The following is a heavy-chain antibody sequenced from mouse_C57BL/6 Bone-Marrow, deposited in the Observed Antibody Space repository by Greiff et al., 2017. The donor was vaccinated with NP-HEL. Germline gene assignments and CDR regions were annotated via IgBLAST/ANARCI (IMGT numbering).Heavy chain of an antibody. CDR2: IYPGSGST. J-gene: IGHJ4*01. CDR1: GYTFTSYW. V-gene: IGHV1-55*01. Sequence: QVQLQQPGAELVKPGASVKMSCKASGYTFTSYWITWVKQRPGQGLEWIGDIYPGSGSTNYNEKFKSKATLTVDTSSSTAYMQLSSLTYEDSAVYYSTRSPLEYYALDYWGQGTSVTVSS. CDR3: TRSPLEYYALDY.